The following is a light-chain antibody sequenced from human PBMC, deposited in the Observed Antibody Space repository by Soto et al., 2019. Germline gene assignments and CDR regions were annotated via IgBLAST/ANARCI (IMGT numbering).Light chain of an antibody. CDR2: DAS. CDR1: QSISSW. J-gene: IGKJ2*01. Sequence: DIQMTQSPSTLSSSVGDRVTITCRASQSISSWWAWYQQKPGKAPKLLIYDASSLESGVPTRFSGSVSGTEFPLTIRSLQPDDFATYYCQQYNSYSHSFGQGTKLEIK. CDR3: QQYNSYSHS. V-gene: IGKV1-5*01.